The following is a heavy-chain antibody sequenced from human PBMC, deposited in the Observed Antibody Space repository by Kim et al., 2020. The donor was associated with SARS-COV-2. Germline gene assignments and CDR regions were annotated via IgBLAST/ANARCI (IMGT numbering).Heavy chain of an antibody. CDR2: ISSSSYT. V-gene: IGHV3-11*03. D-gene: IGHD6-19*01. Sequence: GGSLRLSCAASGFTFSDYYMSWIRQAPGKGLEWVSYISSSSYTNYADSVKGRITISRDNAKNSLYLQMNSLRAEDTAVYYCARGARLATVAGTRAFDIWGQGTMVTVSS. CDR3: ARGARLATVAGTRAFDI. CDR1: GFTFSDYY. J-gene: IGHJ3*02.